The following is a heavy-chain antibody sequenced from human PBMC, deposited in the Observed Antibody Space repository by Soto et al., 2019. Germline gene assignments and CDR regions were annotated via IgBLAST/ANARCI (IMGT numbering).Heavy chain of an antibody. J-gene: IGHJ4*02. CDR1: GFTFDNYA. V-gene: IGHV3-9*01. CDR2: ISWNSDRI. CDR3: VKDSGTYSQYFDY. D-gene: IGHD1-26*01. Sequence: GGSLRLSCAASGFTFDNYAMHWVRQAPGKGLEWVSDISWNSDRIGYADSVKGRFTISRDNAKNSLSLQMNSLRPDDTALYYCVKDSGTYSQYFDYWXKGTLVTVSS.